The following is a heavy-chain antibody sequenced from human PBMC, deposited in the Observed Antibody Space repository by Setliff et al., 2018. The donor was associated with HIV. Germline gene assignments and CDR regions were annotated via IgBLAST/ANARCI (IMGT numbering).Heavy chain of an antibody. CDR3: TTHQTHSSPGEWFQH. J-gene: IGHJ1*01. CDR2: IKIKTDGGTI. CDR1: GFIFRNAW. Sequence: PGGSLRLSCAASGFIFRNAWMSWVRQGPGKGLEWVGRIKIKTDGGTIDYAAPVKGRFTISRDDSKNTLYLQMNSLKTEDTAVYYCTTHQTHSSPGEWFQHWGQGTLVTVSS. V-gene: IGHV3-15*01. D-gene: IGHD3-22*01.